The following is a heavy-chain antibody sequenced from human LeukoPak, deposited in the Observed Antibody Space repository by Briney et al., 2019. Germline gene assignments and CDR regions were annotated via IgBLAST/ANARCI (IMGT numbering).Heavy chain of an antibody. CDR1: GFSFSSHW. D-gene: IGHD3-3*01. CDR2: ISDDGSYT. Sequence: GGSLRLSCAASGFSFSSHWVHWVRQAPGKGLVWVSRISDDGSYTSNVDSVKGRFTISRDNAKNSLYLQMNSLRAEDTAVYYCARDQSDYDFWSGYSYYYYYYGMDVWGQGTTVTVSS. V-gene: IGHV3-74*01. J-gene: IGHJ6*02. CDR3: ARDQSDYDFWSGYSYYYYYYGMDV.